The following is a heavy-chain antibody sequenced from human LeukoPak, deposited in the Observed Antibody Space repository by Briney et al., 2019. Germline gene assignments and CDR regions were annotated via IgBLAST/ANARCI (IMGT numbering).Heavy chain of an antibody. CDR2: IRPDGSEQ. V-gene: IGHV3-7*01. J-gene: IGHJ4*02. Sequence: GGPLRLSCAASGFTFTNFWMNWIRRAPGRGLEWVANIRPDGSEQFYVDSVKGRFTISRDNAKNSVYLQMNSLRADDTAVYYCAGRDSARNPWAYWGQGTLVTV. CDR3: AGRDSARNPWAY. CDR1: GFTFTNFW. D-gene: IGHD4-11*01.